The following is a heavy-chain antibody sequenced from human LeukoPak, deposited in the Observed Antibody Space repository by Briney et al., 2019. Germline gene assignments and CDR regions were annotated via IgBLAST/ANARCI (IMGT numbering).Heavy chain of an antibody. J-gene: IGHJ4*02. D-gene: IGHD2-2*01. V-gene: IGHV3-15*01. CDR2: IKSKTDGGTT. CDR1: GFTFSNAW. CDR3: TSYCSSTSCYAIDY. Sequence: GGSLRLSCAASGFTFSNAWMSWVRHAPGKGLEWVGRIKSKTDGGTTDYAAPVKGRFTTSRDDSKNTLYLQMNSLKTEDTAVYYCTSYCSSTSCYAIDYWGQGTLVTVSS.